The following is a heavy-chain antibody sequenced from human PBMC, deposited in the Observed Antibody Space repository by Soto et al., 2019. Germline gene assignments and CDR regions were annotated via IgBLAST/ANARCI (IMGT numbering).Heavy chain of an antibody. Sequence: QVHLVQSGAVVENPGASVKVSCKASGYTFTNFGINWVRQAPGQGLEWMGWITPYNGKANYPQKHQDRLTITTDTSTNTAYLELRSLRSDDTAVYFCARARMFSGAHHDSWGQGTRVTVSS. CDR2: ITPYNGKA. V-gene: IGHV1-18*04. J-gene: IGHJ4*02. D-gene: IGHD1-26*01. CDR3: ARARMFSGAHHDS. CDR1: GYTFTNFG.